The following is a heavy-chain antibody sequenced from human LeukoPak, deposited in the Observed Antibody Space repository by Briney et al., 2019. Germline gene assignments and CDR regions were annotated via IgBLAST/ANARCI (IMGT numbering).Heavy chain of an antibody. D-gene: IGHD2-15*01. V-gene: IGHV3-64D*06. CDR1: GFTFSLYA. J-gene: IGHJ5*02. CDR2: ISSHNGDAK. CDR3: ERGARGSCCGPLDR. Sequence: GGSLRLSCSASGFTFSLYAIHWVRQAPGRGLEYISTISSHNGDAKYYADSVMGRFSISRDNSRNTLYLQMRSLRSEDTAVYYCERGARGSCCGPLDRWGQGTLVTVSS.